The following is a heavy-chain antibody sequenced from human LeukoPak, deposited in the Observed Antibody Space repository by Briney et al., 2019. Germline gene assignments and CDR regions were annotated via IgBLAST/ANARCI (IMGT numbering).Heavy chain of an antibody. CDR1: GFTFSDYG. J-gene: IGHJ4*02. V-gene: IGHV3-30*02. Sequence: GGSLRLSCSASGFTFSDYGTHWVRQAPGKGLEWVAFIRSDGSIKYYADSVKGRLTISRDNSKNTLYLQMNSLRAEDTAVYYCAKGDDILTGYYSVWGQGTLVTVSS. CDR3: AKGDDILTGYYSV. CDR2: IRSDGSIK. D-gene: IGHD3-9*01.